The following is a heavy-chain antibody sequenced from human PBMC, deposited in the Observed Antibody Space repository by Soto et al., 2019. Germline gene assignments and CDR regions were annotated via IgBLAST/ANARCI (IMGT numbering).Heavy chain of an antibody. D-gene: IGHD5-12*01. CDR2: IYYSGST. CDR3: ARDRSGYSGYGNYYYYGMDV. J-gene: IGHJ6*02. V-gene: IGHV4-31*03. Sequence: SETLSLTCTVSGGSISSGGYYWSWIRQHPGKGLEWIGYIYYSGSTYYNPSLKSRVTISVDTSKNQFSLKLSSVTAADTAVYYCARDRSGYSGYGNYYYYGMDVWGQGTTVTVSS. CDR1: GGSISSGGYY.